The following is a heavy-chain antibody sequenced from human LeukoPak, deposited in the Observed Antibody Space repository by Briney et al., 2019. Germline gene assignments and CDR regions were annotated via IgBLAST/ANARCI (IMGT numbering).Heavy chain of an antibody. CDR2: ISGSGGST. CDR1: GFTFSSYA. J-gene: IGHJ6*03. CDR3: AKDPSITIVRNYYMDV. V-gene: IGHV3-23*01. D-gene: IGHD3-10*01. Sequence: GGSLRLSCAASGFTFSSYAMSWGRQAPGKGVEWVSAISGSGGSTYYADSVKGRFTISRDNSKNTLYLQMNSLRAEDTAVYYCAKDPSITIVRNYYMDVWVKGTTVTVSS.